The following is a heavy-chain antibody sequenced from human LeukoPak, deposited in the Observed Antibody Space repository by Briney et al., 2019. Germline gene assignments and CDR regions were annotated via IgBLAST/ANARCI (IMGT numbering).Heavy chain of an antibody. CDR2: IYYSGTT. CDR3: ATCSGTTCYD. J-gene: IGHJ4*02. CDR1: GGSLSSYY. V-gene: IGHV4-59*01. D-gene: IGHD2-15*01. Sequence: SETLSLTCTVSGGSLSSYYWTWIRQPPGKGLEWIGSIYYSGTTNYNPSLKSRVTISVDTSKNQFSLRLRSVTAADTAVYYCATCSGTTCYDWGQGTLVIVSS.